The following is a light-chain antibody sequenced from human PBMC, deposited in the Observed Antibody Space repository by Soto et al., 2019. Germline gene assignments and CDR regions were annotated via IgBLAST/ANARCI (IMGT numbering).Light chain of an antibody. V-gene: IGKV3-20*01. CDR1: QNVSSNL. J-gene: IGKJ1*01. CDR2: AAS. Sequence: ETFLPQSPGTRSLSHRESATLSCGASQNVSSNLLVWYQQHPGQAPRLLIYAASSRATGIPDRFSGSGSGTDFTLTIRGLEPDDFAVYYCQKYGSFWTFGQGTKVDIK. CDR3: QKYGSFWT.